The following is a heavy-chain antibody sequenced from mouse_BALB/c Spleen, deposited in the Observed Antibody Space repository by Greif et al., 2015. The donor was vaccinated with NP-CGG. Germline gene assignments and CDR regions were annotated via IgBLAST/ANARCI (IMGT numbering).Heavy chain of an antibody. V-gene: IGHV1S81*02. CDR2: INPSNGGT. CDR3: TRSGYGSYFDY. J-gene: IGHJ2*01. D-gene: IGHD2-10*02. Sequence: VKLVESGAELVKPGASVKLSCKASGYTFTSYYMYWVKQRPGQGLEWIGEINPSNGGTNFNEKFKSKATLTVDKSSSTAYMQLSSLTSEDSAVYYCTRSGYGSYFDYWGQGTTLTVSS. CDR1: GYTFTSYY.